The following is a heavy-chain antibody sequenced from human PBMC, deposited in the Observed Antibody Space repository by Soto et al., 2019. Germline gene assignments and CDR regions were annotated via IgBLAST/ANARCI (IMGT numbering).Heavy chain of an antibody. CDR1: GFTFSSYG. CDR3: ARDKDWAFDY. CDR2: ISDRSIYI. D-gene: IGHD3-9*01. J-gene: IGHJ4*02. V-gene: IGHV3-21*01. Sequence: GGSLRLSCAASGFTFSSYGMHWVRQAPGKGLEWVSSISDRSIYIFYDDSVKGRFTISRDNAGSSVFLQMNSLRAEDTAVYYCARDKDWAFDYWGQGILVTVSS.